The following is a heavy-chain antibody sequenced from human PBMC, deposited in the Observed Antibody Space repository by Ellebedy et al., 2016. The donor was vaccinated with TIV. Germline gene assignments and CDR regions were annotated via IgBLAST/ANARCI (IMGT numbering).Heavy chain of an antibody. J-gene: IGHJ5*02. Sequence: MPSETLSLTCTVPGASISSADSYWSWIRQSPGKGLEWIGFIYYSGSTHYNPSLNSRVTMSVDTSKNQFSLKLSSVTAADTAVYYCAREDDDSESSGWFDPWGQGTLVTVSS. D-gene: IGHD4-17*01. CDR3: AREDDDSESSGWFDP. CDR1: GASISSADSY. V-gene: IGHV4-30-4*01. CDR2: IYYSGST.